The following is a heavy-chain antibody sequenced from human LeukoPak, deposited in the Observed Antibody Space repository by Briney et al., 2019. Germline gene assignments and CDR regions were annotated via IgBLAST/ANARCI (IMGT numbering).Heavy chain of an antibody. CDR3: ARDYTVALGTTTYFQH. J-gene: IGHJ1*01. Sequence: ASVKVSCKASVYIFDIYAMIWVRQDPGQGLELMGRINTNTGIPTYAQGFTGRFVFSLDTSVSTAYLHISSLKTEDTAVYYCARDYTVALGTTTYFQHWGQGTLVTVSS. CDR1: VYIFDIYA. D-gene: IGHD1-7*01. CDR2: INTNTGIP. V-gene: IGHV7-4-1*02.